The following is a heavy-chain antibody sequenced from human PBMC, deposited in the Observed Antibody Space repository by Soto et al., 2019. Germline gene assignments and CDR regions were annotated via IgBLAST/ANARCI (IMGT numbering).Heavy chain of an antibody. CDR1: CFTFTSYG. D-gene: IGHD2-8*01. CDR2: ISAYNGNT. J-gene: IGHJ4*02. Sequence: APVKGSRKGSCFTFTSYGISWVRQGPGQGLEWIGWISAYNGNTNYAKKLKGRVNMTKETSTSKAYMELRSLRSDDTAVYYCARDLGVRGEDDFDYWGQGTLVTLSS. V-gene: IGHV1-18*01. CDR3: ARDLGVRGEDDFDY.